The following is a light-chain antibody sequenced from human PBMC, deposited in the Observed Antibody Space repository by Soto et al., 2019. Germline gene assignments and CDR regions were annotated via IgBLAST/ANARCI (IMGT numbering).Light chain of an antibody. J-gene: IGLJ3*02. Sequence: QSALTQPPSASGSPGQSVTISCTGSSSDVGGYNYVSWYQQYPGKAPKLMIYEVSRRPSGVPDRFSGSKSGNTASLTVSGLQAEDEAEYYCSSYAGSNKAVFGGGTQLTVL. CDR2: EVS. CDR1: SSDVGGYNY. CDR3: SSYAGSNKAV. V-gene: IGLV2-8*01.